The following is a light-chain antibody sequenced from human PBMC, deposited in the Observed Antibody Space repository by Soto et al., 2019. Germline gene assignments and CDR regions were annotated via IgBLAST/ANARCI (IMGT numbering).Light chain of an antibody. Sequence: QSVLTQPPSVSAAPGQTVTISCSGSTSNIGSTFVSWYQQLPGEAPKILVYNSDRRPSGVSDRFSGSKSGTSATLAITGLQTGDEADYYCGTWDTSVSGWVFGGGTQLTVL. CDR3: GTWDTSVSGWV. J-gene: IGLJ3*02. CDR2: NSD. CDR1: TSNIGSTF. V-gene: IGLV1-51*01.